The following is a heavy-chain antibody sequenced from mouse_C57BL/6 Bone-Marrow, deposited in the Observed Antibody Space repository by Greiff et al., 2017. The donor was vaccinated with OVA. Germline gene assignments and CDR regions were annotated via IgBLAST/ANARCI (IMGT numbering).Heavy chain of an antibody. J-gene: IGHJ1*03. CDR1: GFTFSSYA. CDR2: ISDGGSYT. CDR3: ARDKTDYYGSSYYFDV. Sequence: EVMLVESGGGLVKPGGSLKLSCAASGFTFSSYAMSWVRQTPEKRLEWVATISDGGSYTYYPDNVKGRFTISRDNAKNNLYLQMSHLKSEDTAMYYGARDKTDYYGSSYYFDVWGTGTTVTVSS. V-gene: IGHV5-4*01. D-gene: IGHD1-1*01.